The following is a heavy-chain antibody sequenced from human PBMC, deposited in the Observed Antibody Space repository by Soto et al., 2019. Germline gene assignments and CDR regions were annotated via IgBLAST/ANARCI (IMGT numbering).Heavy chain of an antibody. CDR2: INPNSGGA. CDR3: ARVGYPYYYGSGNGGACDI. J-gene: IGHJ3*02. Sequence: ASVRVSCIASGCTFTGYYMHWMRQAPGQGLDWVGGINPNSGGANYAQNSQVWFTMTRDTSISTAYMEMSRLRSADTDVYYCARVGYPYYYGSGNGGACDIWGQGTMVTVSS. D-gene: IGHD3-10*01. V-gene: IGHV1-2*04. CDR1: GCTFTGYY.